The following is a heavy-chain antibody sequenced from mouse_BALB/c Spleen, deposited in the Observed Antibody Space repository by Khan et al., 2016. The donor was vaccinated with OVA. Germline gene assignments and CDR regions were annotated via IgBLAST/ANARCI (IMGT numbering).Heavy chain of an antibody. CDR2: INPYNGFT. V-gene: IGHV1-18*01. D-gene: IGHD1-1*01. CDR3: ARGNYDGSNSWFAY. Sequence: EVQLQQSRPELVKPGASLKISCKASGYSFTGYTMNWVKQRHGKNLEWIGLINPYNGFTTYNQKFKGKATLTVHQSSRTAYMELLSLTSEYSAVYYCARGNYDGSNSWFAYWGQGTLVTVSA. J-gene: IGHJ3*01. CDR1: GYSFTGYT.